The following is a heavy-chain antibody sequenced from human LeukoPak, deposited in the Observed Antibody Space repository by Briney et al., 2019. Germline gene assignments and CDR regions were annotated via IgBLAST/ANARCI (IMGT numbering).Heavy chain of an antibody. CDR3: ARAQGGSRPTFDY. J-gene: IGHJ4*02. Sequence: PSETLSLTCTVSGGSISSGSNYWGCIRQPPGKGLEWIGSIYYSGRTYNNASLKSRVTISVDTSKNQFSLKLSSVTAADTAVHYCARAQGGSRPTFDYWGQGTLVTVSS. V-gene: IGHV4-39*07. CDR2: IYYSGRT. CDR1: GGSISSGSNY. D-gene: IGHD3-16*01.